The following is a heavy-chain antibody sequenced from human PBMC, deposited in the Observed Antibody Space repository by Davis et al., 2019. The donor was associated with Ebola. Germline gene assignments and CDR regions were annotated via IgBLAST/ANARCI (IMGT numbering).Heavy chain of an antibody. V-gene: IGHV2-5*02. Sequence: SGHTLPQLPHLFTLTYTFSGFSDSTRRAGGGWIRQPPGKALEWLAHTHWDEDKRYRPSLMSSLTIPKDTSKNQVVLKMTNMDPVDTATYYYEHPRRGGGIILGVFDYWGQGTLVTVSS. D-gene: IGHD3-16*02. CDR2: THWDEDK. J-gene: IGHJ4*02. CDR3: EHPRRGGGIILGVFDY. CDR1: GFSDSTRRAG.